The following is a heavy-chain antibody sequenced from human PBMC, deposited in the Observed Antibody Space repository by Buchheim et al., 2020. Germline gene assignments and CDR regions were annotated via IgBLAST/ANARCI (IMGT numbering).Heavy chain of an antibody. V-gene: IGHV3-30-3*01. Sequence: QVQLVESGGGVVQPGRSLRLSCAASGFTFSSYAMHWVRQAPGKGLEWVAVISYDGSNKYYADSVKGRFTISRDNSKNTLSLQMNSLRAEDTAVYYCACDFWCGYFGWGPDYWGQGTL. CDR3: ACDFWCGYFGWGPDY. D-gene: IGHD3-3*01. CDR2: ISYDGSNK. J-gene: IGHJ4*02. CDR1: GFTFSSYA.